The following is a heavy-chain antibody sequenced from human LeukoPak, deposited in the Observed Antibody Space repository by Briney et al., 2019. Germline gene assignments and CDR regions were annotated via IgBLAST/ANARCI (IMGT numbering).Heavy chain of an antibody. CDR2: IYYTGST. CDR3: ARGELWFDP. CDR1: DDSIRNYY. D-gene: IGHD1-7*01. J-gene: IGHJ5*02. Sequence: PPETLSLTCSVSDDSIRNYYWTWVRQPPGKGLEWVGYIYYTGSTNYNPSLKSRVTMSVDTSKNLVSLKLAAVAAADRAVFFGARGELWFDPWGQGTLVTVSS. V-gene: IGHV4-59*01.